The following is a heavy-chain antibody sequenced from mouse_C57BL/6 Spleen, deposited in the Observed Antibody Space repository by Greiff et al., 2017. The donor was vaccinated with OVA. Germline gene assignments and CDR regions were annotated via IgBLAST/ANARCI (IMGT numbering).Heavy chain of an antibody. CDR1: GYTFTSYW. Sequence: VQLQQPGAELVRPGSSVKLSCKASGYTFTSYWMHWVKQRPIQGLEWIGNIDPSDSDTHYNQKFKDKATLTVDKSSSTAYMQLSSLTSEDSAVYYCASSSPRQLRLSDWGQGTTLTVAS. V-gene: IGHV1-52*01. CDR2: IDPSDSDT. J-gene: IGHJ2*01. D-gene: IGHD3-2*02. CDR3: ASSSPRQLRLSD.